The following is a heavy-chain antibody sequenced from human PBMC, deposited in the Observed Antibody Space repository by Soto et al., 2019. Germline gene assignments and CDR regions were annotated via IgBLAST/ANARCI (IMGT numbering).Heavy chain of an antibody. CDR1: GFTFSNFW. D-gene: IGHD2-2*01. J-gene: IGHJ6*02. CDR2: IKQDESEK. CDR3: ARTTILLPAAANRGAPYNYYGLDV. Sequence: HPGGSLRLSCAASGFTFSNFWMSWVRQTPGRGLEWVANIKQDESEKKYVDSVKGRFTIFRDNAKYSLYLQMNSLRAEDTAVYYCARTTILLPAAANRGAPYNYYGLDVWGQGTSVTVSS. V-gene: IGHV3-7*03.